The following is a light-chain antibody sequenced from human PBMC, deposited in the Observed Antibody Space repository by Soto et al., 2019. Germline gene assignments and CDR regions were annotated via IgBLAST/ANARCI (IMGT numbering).Light chain of an antibody. J-gene: IGLJ1*01. Sequence: QSALTQPASVSGSPGQSITISCTGTSSGIRDYNYVSWYQQLPGNAPKLIMYEVSNRPSGISNRFSGSKSGNTASLTISGLQAEDEADDYCSSKRPDFFGTGTKLAVI. CDR2: EVS. CDR3: SSKRPDF. CDR1: SSGIRDYNY. V-gene: IGLV2-14*01.